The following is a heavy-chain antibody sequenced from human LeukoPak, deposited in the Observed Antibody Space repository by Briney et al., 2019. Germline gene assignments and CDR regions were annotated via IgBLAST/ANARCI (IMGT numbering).Heavy chain of an antibody. CDR1: GGSISSGGYA. D-gene: IGHD2-21*02. Sequence: NPSQTLSLTCAVPGGSISSGGYAWSWIRQPPGKGLEWIGYIYHSGSTYYNPSLKSRVTISVDRSKNQFSLTLSSVTAADTAVYYCARRGDCGGDCYSSFDYWGQGTLVTVSS. CDR3: ARRGDCGGDCYSSFDY. V-gene: IGHV4-30-2*01. CDR2: IYHSGST. J-gene: IGHJ4*02.